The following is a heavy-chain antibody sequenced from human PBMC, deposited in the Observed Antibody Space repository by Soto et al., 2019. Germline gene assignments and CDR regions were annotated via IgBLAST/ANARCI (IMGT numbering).Heavy chain of an antibody. CDR3: ATMSSPHYYYYGMDV. Sequence: EESLKISCKGSGYSFTSYWISWVRQMPGKGLEWMGRIDPSDSYTNYSPSFQGHVTISADKSISTAYLQWSSLKASDTAMYYCATMSSPHYYYYGMDVWGQGTTVTVSS. V-gene: IGHV5-10-1*01. CDR2: IDPSDSYT. D-gene: IGHD6-13*01. J-gene: IGHJ6*02. CDR1: GYSFTSYW.